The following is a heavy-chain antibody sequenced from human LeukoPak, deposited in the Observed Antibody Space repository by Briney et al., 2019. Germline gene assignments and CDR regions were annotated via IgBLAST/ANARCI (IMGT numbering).Heavy chain of an antibody. CDR2: IYYSGST. D-gene: IGHD6-19*01. CDR3: AGGYSSGWDDAFDI. Sequence: SETLSLTCTVSGGSISSGDYYWSWIRQPPGKGLEWIGYIYYSGSTYYNPSLKSRVTISVDTSKNQFSLKLSSVTAADTAVYYCAGGYSSGWDDAFDIWGQGTMVTVSS. CDR1: GGSISSGDYY. V-gene: IGHV4-30-4*01. J-gene: IGHJ3*02.